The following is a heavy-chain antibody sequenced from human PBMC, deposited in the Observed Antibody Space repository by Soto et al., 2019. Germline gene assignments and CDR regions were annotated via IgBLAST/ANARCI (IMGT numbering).Heavy chain of an antibody. V-gene: IGHV3-7*01. D-gene: IGHD1-1*01. J-gene: IGHJ5*02. Sequence: PGVSLRLSCAASKISLSNFWMTWVRRAPGKGLEWVANINEDGSETYYVDSVKGRFTISRDTSKNTLYLQMNSLRTEDTAVYYCVRCWGTGDGSTFGYNWFDPWGQGTLVTVSS. CDR2: INEDGSET. CDR1: KISLSNFW. CDR3: VRCWGTGDGSTFGYNWFDP.